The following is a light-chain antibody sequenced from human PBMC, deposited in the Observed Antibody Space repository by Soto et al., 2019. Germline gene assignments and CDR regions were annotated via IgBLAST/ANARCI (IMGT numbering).Light chain of an antibody. CDR1: SSDVGSYNR. CDR2: EVS. J-gene: IGLJ1*01. Sequence: QSVLTQPPSVSGSPGQSVTISCTGTSSDVGSYNRLSWYQQPPGTAPKLMIYEVSKRPSGVPDRFSGSKSGNTASLTISGLQAADEADYYCSLYTSENAYVFGTGTKVTVL. CDR3: SLYTSENAYV. V-gene: IGLV2-18*01.